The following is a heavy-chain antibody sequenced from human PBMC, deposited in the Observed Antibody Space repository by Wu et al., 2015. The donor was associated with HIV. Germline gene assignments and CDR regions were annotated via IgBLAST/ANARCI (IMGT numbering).Heavy chain of an antibody. CDR1: GGTFSSFA. CDR3: ARVHYDYGDYGLPTY. Sequence: QVQLVQSGAEVKKPGSSVRVSCKASGGTFSSFAFTWVRQAPGQGLEWMGWINPNTDATLYAQNFQGRVTITTDTSISTLYMELNSLKSDDTAVYFCARVHYDYGDYGLPTYWGQGTLITVSS. J-gene: IGHJ4*03. CDR2: INPNTDAT. V-gene: IGHV1-2*02. D-gene: IGHD4-17*01.